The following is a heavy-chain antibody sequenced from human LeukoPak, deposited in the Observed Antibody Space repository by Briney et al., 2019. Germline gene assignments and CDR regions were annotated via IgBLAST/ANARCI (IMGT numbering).Heavy chain of an antibody. CDR1: GYTFTSYG. J-gene: IGHJ6*02. Sequence: VASVKVSCTASGYTFTSYGISWVRQAPGQGLEWMGWISAYNGNTNYAQKLQGRVTMTTDTSTSTAYMELRSLRSGDTAVYYCARDQESYSYYYYYYGMDVWGQGTTVTVSS. D-gene: IGHD1-26*01. CDR2: ISAYNGNT. CDR3: ARDQESYSYYYYYYGMDV. V-gene: IGHV1-18*01.